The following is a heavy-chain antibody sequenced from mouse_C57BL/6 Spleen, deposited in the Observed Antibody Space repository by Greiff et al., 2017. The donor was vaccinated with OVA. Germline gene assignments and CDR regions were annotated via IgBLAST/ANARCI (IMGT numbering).Heavy chain of an antibody. CDR1: GFTFSDYG. Sequence: EVQRVESGGGLVKPGGSLKLSCAASGFTFSDYGMHWVRQAPEKGLEWVAYISSGSSTIYYADAVKGRFTISRDNAKNTLFLQMTSLRSEDTAMYYCARSHYYGSSYDYWGQGTTLTVSS. J-gene: IGHJ2*01. D-gene: IGHD1-1*01. CDR3: ARSHYYGSSYDY. CDR2: ISSGSSTI. V-gene: IGHV5-17*01.